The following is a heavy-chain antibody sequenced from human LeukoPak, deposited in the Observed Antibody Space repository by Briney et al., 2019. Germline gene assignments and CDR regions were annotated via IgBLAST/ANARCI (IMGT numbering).Heavy chain of an antibody. J-gene: IGHJ4*02. V-gene: IGHV4-39*07. CDR3: AMTDDILIASSY. D-gene: IGHD3-9*01. Sequence: PSETLSLTCTVSGGSISSSSYYWGWIRQPPGKGLEWIGSIYYSGSTYYNPSLKSRVTISVDTSKNQVSLRLSSVTAADTAVYYCAMTDDILIASSYWGQGTSVTVSS. CDR1: GGSISSSSYY. CDR2: IYYSGST.